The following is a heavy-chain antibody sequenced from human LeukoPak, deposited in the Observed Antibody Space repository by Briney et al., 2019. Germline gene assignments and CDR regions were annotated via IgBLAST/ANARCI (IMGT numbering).Heavy chain of an antibody. J-gene: IGHJ5*01. CDR1: GSTFTTYW. D-gene: IGHD5-18*01. Sequence: SGESLQISCKGSGSTFTTYWIGGVRQVPGKGREWMGIIYPGDSEIRYNPSFQGQVSISADKSISTAFLQGSSLKASDTAMYYCARRGGYSYGYGWFDSWGQGTLVTVSS. CDR2: IYPGDSEI. V-gene: IGHV5-51*01. CDR3: ARRGGYSYGYGWFDS.